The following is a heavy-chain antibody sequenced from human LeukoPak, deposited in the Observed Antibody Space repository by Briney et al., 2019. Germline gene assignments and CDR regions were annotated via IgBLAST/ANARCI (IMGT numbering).Heavy chain of an antibody. Sequence: SQTLSLTCAISGDSVSSNIAAWNWIRQSPSRGLEWLGRTYYRSKWKNDYAPSVKSRISINPDTSKNQFSLKLTSVTAADTAVYYCARRGPEGYFDWYFAFDIWGQGTMVTVSS. V-gene: IGHV6-1*01. J-gene: IGHJ3*02. D-gene: IGHD3-9*01. CDR1: GDSVSSNIAA. CDR3: ARRGPEGYFDWYFAFDI. CDR2: TYYRSKWKN.